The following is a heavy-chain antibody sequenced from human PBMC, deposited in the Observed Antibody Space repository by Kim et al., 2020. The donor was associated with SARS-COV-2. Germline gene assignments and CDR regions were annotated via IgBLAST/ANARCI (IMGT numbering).Heavy chain of an antibody. CDR2: IKQDGSEK. CDR3: ARDISPDYDSSGYYPLGYFDL. J-gene: IGHJ2*01. V-gene: IGHV3-7*01. Sequence: GGSLRLSCAASEFTFSSYWMSWVRQAPGKGLEWVANIKQDGSEKYYVDSVKGRFTISRDNAKNSLYLQMNSLRAEDTAVYYCARDISPDYDSSGYYPLGYFDLWGRGTLVTVSS. CDR1: EFTFSSYW. D-gene: IGHD3-22*01.